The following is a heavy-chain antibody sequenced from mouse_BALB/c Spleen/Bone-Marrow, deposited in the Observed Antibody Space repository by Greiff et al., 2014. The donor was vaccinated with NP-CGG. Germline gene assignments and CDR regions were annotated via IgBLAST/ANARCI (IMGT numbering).Heavy chain of an antibody. CDR3: ANYYGSSSY. Sequence: VQLVESGSVLVRPGASVKLSCKASGYTFTSSWMHWAKQRPGQGLEWIGEIHPNSGNTNYNEKFKGKATLTVYTSSSTAYVDLSSLTSEDSAVYYCANYYGSSSYWGQGTTLTVSS. J-gene: IGHJ2*01. CDR1: GYTFTSSW. D-gene: IGHD1-1*01. CDR2: IHPNSGNT. V-gene: IGHV1S130*01.